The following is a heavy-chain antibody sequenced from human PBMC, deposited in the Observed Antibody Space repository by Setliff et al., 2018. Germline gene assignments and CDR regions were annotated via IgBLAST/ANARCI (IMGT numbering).Heavy chain of an antibody. CDR3: ARGGDSGSYFLANHDAFDI. Sequence: SETLSLTCTVSGGSISSSSYYWGWIRQPPGKGLEWIGSIHYSGSTYYNPSLKSRVTISIDTSKNQFSLKLSSVTAADTAVYYCARGGDSGSYFLANHDAFDIWGQGTMVSVSS. D-gene: IGHD1-26*01. CDR2: IHYSGST. V-gene: IGHV4-39*07. J-gene: IGHJ3*02. CDR1: GGSISSSSYY.